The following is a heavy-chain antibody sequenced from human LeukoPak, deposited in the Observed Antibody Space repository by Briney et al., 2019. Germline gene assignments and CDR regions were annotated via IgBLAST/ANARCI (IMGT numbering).Heavy chain of an antibody. CDR3: AREDHTANNWFDP. CDR2: IIPMLGRS. J-gene: IGHJ5*02. D-gene: IGHD5-18*01. CDR1: GGSFSSYG. V-gene: IGHV1-69*05. Sequence: ASVKVSCMASGGSFSSYGISWVRQAPGQGLEWMGGIIPMLGRSDYAQKFQGRVTISTDESTSTAYMEMSSLRSEDTAVYYCAREDHTANNWFDPWGQGILVTVSS.